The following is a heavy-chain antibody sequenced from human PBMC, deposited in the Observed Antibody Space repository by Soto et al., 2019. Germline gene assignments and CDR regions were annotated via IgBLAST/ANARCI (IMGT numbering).Heavy chain of an antibody. CDR1: VVSISSGGYY. V-gene: IGHV4-31*03. D-gene: IGHD4-17*01. CDR2: IYYSGST. CDR3: ARDFGGDYSVGNWFDP. Sequence: SETLSLTCTFSVVSISSGGYYCSWIRQHPWKGLEWIGYIYYSGSTYYNPSLKSRVTISVDTSKNQFSLKLSSVTAADTAVYYCARDFGGDYSVGNWFDPWGQGTLVIVSS. J-gene: IGHJ5*02.